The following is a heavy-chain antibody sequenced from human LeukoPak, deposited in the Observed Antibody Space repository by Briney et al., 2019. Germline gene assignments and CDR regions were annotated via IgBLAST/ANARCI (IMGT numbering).Heavy chain of an antibody. CDR2: IYYSGST. J-gene: IGHJ4*02. Sequence: PSGTLSLTCTVSGDSISSSSYYWGWIRQPPGKGLEWIGTIYYSGSTYYNPSLKSRVTISVDTSKNQFSLKLSSVTAADTAVYYCARDYDSSGQFDYWGQGTLVTVSS. D-gene: IGHD3-22*01. CDR3: ARDYDSSGQFDY. V-gene: IGHV4-39*07. CDR1: GDSISSSSYY.